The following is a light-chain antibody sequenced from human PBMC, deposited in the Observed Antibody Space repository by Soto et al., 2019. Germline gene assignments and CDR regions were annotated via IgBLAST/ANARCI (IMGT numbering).Light chain of an antibody. CDR2: EVN. CDR3: SSYTSSSTLVV. Sequence: QSVLTQPASVSGSPGQSITISCTGTSSDVGGYNYVSWYQQHPGKAPKLLIYEVNYRPSGVSNRFSGSKSANTASLTISGLQAEDEADYYCSSYTSSSTLVVFGGGTKLTVL. CDR1: SSDVGGYNY. V-gene: IGLV2-14*01. J-gene: IGLJ3*02.